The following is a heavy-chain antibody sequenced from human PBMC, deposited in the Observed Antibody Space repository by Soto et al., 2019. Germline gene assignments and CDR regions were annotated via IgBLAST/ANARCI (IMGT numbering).Heavy chain of an antibody. CDR3: AKGVSFSPTYHLAY. CDR2: ISGTGGTT. V-gene: IGHV3-23*01. D-gene: IGHD1-26*01. J-gene: IGHJ4*02. CDR1: GFTFSSYA. Sequence: EVRLLESGGGLVQPGGSHRVSCRASGFTFSSYAMAWVRRAPGKGLEWVSGISGTGGTTYYADSVKGRFTISRDNSEKTLYIDMADLKAEDKGMYYCAKGVSFSPTYHLAYWGQGSQVTVSS.